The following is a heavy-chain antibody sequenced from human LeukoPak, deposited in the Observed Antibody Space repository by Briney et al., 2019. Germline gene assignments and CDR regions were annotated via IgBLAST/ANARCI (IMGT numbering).Heavy chain of an antibody. D-gene: IGHD6-19*01. V-gene: IGHV1-8*01. CDR2: KNPNSGNT. CDR1: GYTFTSYD. J-gene: IGHJ4*02. Sequence: ASVKVSCKASGYTFTSYDINWVRQATGQGLEWMGWKNPNSGNTGYAQKFQGRVTMTRNTSISTAYMELSSLRSEDTAVYYCARSGGYSSGWYGGDFDYWGQGTLVTVSS. CDR3: ARSGGYSSGWYGGDFDY.